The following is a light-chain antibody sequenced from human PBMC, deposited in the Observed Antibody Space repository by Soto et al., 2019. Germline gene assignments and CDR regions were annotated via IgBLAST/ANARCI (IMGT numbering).Light chain of an antibody. CDR2: TAS. V-gene: IGKV1-12*01. CDR3: QQGYSFPLT. J-gene: IGKJ4*01. Sequence: DIRMTQSPSSVSASVGDRVTISCRASQNIGSRLAWYQQKPGKAPNLLIYTASSLQSGVPSRFGGSGHGTDFTLTISSLQPEDFATYYCQQGYSFPLTFGGGTKVEI. CDR1: QNIGSR.